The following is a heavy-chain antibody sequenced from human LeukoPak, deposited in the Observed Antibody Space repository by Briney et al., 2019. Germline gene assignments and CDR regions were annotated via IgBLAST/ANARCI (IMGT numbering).Heavy chain of an antibody. J-gene: IGHJ4*02. D-gene: IGHD5-24*01. CDR2: INSDGSGT. CDR1: GFTFSGYW. Sequence: AGGSLRLSCAASGFTFSGYWMHWVRQAPGKGLVWVSRINSDGSGTTYEDSVKGRFTISRDNAKNTLYLQMNSLRAEDTAVYYCARQRQFAFDYWGQGTLVTASS. V-gene: IGHV3-74*01. CDR3: ARQRQFAFDY.